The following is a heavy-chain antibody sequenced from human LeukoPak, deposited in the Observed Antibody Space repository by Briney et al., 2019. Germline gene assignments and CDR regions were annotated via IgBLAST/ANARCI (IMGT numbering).Heavy chain of an antibody. J-gene: IGHJ4*02. D-gene: IGHD3-22*01. CDR2: IIPIFGTA. CDR1: GGTFSSYA. CDR3: ARSLQSSGYVRILRNFDY. Sequence: ASVKVSCKASGGTFSSYAISWVRQAPGQGLEWMGGIIPIFGTANYAQEFQGRVTITADESTSTAYMELSSLRPEDTAVYYCARSLQSSGYVRILRNFDYWGQGTLVTVSP. V-gene: IGHV1-69*13.